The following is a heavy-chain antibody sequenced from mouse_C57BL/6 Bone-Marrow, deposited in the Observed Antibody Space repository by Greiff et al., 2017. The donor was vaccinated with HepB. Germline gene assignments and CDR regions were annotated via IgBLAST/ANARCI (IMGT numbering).Heavy chain of an antibody. D-gene: IGHD1-1*01. CDR2: IWTGGGT. J-gene: IGHJ1*03. CDR1: GFSLTSYA. Sequence: VKLQESGPGLVAPSQSLSITCTVSGFSLTSYAISWVRQPPGKGLEWLGVIWTGGGTNYNSALKSRLSISKDNSKSQVFLKMNSLQTDDTARYYCARNRITTVVRYWYFDVWGTGTTVTVSS. V-gene: IGHV2-9-1*01. CDR3: ARNRITTVVRYWYFDV.